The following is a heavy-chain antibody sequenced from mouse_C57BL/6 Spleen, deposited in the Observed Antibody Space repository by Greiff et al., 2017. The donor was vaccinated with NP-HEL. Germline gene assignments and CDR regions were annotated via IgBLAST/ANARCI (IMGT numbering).Heavy chain of an antibody. Sequence: EVQLQQSGPELVKPGASVKISCKASGYTFTDYYMNWVKQSHGKSLEWIGDINPNNGGTSYNQKFKGKATLTVDKSSSTAYMELRSLTSEDSAVYYCARSHWDDFDYWGQGTTLTVSS. J-gene: IGHJ2*01. D-gene: IGHD4-1*01. CDR2: INPNNGGT. V-gene: IGHV1-26*01. CDR3: ARSHWDDFDY. CDR1: GYTFTDYY.